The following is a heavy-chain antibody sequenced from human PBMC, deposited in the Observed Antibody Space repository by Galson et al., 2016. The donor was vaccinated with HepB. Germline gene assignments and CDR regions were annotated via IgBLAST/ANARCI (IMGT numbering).Heavy chain of an antibody. J-gene: IGHJ3*02. CDR1: GDSIGSNRYF. V-gene: IGHV4-39*01. CDR2: IYSSGST. Sequence: SETLSLTCTVSGDSIGSNRYFWGWIRQPPGKGLEWIGSIYSSGSTYYNPSLMSRVAISVDKSRNQFSLTLTSVTAADTAIYFCASSPPCDADCYNWGDAFGIWGQGTVVTVSS. D-gene: IGHD2-21*02. CDR3: ASSPPCDADCYNWGDAFGI.